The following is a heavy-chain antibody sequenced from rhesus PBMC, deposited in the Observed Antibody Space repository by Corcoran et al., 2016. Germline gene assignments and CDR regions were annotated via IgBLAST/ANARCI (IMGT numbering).Heavy chain of an antibody. CDR1: GYSISSGYG. CDR2: ISYNGST. J-gene: IGHJ6*01. CDR3: AREREADYEDDYGYVLDS. D-gene: IGHD3-9*01. Sequence: QLQLQESGPGLLKPSETLSLTCAVSGYSISSGYGWSWIRQPPGKGLEWIGYISYNGSTSYNPALKSRGTSSRDTSKNQSSLKLSSVTAADTAVYYCAREREADYEDDYGYVLDSWGQGVVVTVSS. V-gene: IGHV4-122*02.